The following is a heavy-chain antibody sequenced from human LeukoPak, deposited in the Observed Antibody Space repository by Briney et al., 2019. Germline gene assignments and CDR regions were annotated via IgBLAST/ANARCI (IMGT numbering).Heavy chain of an antibody. D-gene: IGHD3-16*02. Sequence: GESLKISCKGSGYSFTSYWIAWVRQMPGKGLEWMGIIYPHDSDIRYNPPFQGQVTISADKSISTAYLQWSSLKASDTAMYYCARMIGLREVSPYFDYWGQGTLVTVSS. CDR3: ARMIGLREVSPYFDY. V-gene: IGHV5-51*01. CDR1: GYSFTSYW. CDR2: IYPHDSDI. J-gene: IGHJ4*02.